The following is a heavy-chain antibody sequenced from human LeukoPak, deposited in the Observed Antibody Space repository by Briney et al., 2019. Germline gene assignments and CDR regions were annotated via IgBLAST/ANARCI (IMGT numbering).Heavy chain of an antibody. CDR2: IDTKTGRP. J-gene: IGHJ4*02. Sequence: ASVKVSCKASGYTFTNYPMIWVRQAPGQGLEWMGWIDTKTGRPTYAQGLTGLFVFSLDTSVSTTYLQISNLQAHDTAMFYCARGGYSRGQGSPFDYWGQGTLVTVSS. CDR3: ARGGYSRGQGSPFDY. V-gene: IGHV7-4-1*02. CDR1: GYTFTNYP. D-gene: IGHD6-25*01.